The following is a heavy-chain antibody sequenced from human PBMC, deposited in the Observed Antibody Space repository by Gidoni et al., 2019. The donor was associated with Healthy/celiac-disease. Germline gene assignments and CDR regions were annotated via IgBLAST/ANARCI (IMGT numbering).Heavy chain of an antibody. V-gene: IGHV4-31*02. D-gene: IGHD2-21*02. Sequence: LEWIGYIYYSGSTYYNPSLKSRVTISVDTSKNQFSLKLSSVTAADTAVYYCARDRSTVVTPVYYYYYGMDVWGQGTTVTVSS. CDR3: ARDRSTVVTPVYYYYYGMDV. CDR2: IYYSGST. J-gene: IGHJ6*02.